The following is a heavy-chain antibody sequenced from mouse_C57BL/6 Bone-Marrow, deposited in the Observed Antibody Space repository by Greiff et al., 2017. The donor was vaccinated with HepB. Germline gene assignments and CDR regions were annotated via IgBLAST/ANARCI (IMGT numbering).Heavy chain of an antibody. CDR2: IDPENGDT. CDR3: TTYGWDWYFDV. CDR1: GFNIKDDY. Sequence: LQESGAELVRPGASVKLSCTASGFNIKDDYMHWVKQRPEQGLEWIGWIDPENGDTEYASKFQGKATITADTSSNTAYLQLSSLTSEDTAVYYCTTYGWDWYFDVWGTGTTVTVSS. V-gene: IGHV14-4*01. J-gene: IGHJ1*03. D-gene: IGHD1-1*02.